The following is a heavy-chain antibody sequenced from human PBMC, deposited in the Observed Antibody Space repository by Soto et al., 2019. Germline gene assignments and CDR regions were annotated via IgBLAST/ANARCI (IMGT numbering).Heavy chain of an antibody. CDR1: GFTFSSYW. D-gene: IGHD3-22*01. V-gene: IGHV3-7*03. CDR3: ARDMDDSSGYYFYYYGMDV. J-gene: IGHJ6*02. CDR2: IKQDGSEK. Sequence: GGSLRLSCAASGFTFSSYWMSWVRQAPGKGLEWVANIKQDGSEKYYVDSVKGRFTISRDNAKNSLYLQMNSLRAEDTAVYYCARDMDDSSGYYFYYYGMDVWGQGTTVTVSS.